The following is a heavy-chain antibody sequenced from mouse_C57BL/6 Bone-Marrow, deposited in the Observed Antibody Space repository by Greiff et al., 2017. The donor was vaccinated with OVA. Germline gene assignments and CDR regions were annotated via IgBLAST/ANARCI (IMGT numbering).Heavy chain of an antibody. J-gene: IGHJ1*03. V-gene: IGHV5-15*01. Sequence: EVQGVESGGGLVQPGGSLKLSCAASGFTFSDYGMAWVRQAPRKGPEWVAFISNLACSIYYADTVTGRFTISRENAKNTLYLEMSSLRSEATAMYYCARHPAASPYFDVWGTGTTVTVSS. CDR3: ARHPAASPYFDV. CDR2: ISNLACSI. CDR1: GFTFSDYG.